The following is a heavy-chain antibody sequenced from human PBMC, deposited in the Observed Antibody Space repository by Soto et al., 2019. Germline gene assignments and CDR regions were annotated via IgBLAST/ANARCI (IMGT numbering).Heavy chain of an antibody. V-gene: IGHV1-69*02. CDR3: ARRPIAVAGTIAFDI. CDR2: IIPILGIA. J-gene: IGHJ3*02. CDR1: GGTFGSYT. Sequence: GASVKVSCKASGGTFGSYTISWVRQAPGQGLEWMGRIIPILGIANYAQKFQGRVTITADKSTSTAYMELSSLRSEDTAVYYCARRPIAVAGTIAFDIWGQGTMVTVSS. D-gene: IGHD6-19*01.